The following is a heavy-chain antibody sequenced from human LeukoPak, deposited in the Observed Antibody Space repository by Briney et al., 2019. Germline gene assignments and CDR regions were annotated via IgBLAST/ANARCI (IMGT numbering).Heavy chain of an antibody. J-gene: IGHJ6*03. V-gene: IGHV3-33*06. CDR3: AKGTEYYMDV. CDR1: GFTFSSYG. Sequence: GGSLRLSCAASGFTFSSYGMHWVRQAPGKGLEWVAVIWYDGSNKYYVDSVKGRFTISRDNSKNTLYLQMNSLRAEDTAVYYRAKGTEYYMDVWGKGTTVTVSS. D-gene: IGHD4-17*01. CDR2: IWYDGSNK.